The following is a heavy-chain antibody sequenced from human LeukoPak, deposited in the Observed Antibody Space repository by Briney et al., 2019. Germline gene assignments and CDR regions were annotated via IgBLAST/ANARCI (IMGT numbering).Heavy chain of an antibody. J-gene: IGHJ6*04. D-gene: IGHD3-9*01. CDR1: GFSLSSYE. CDR2: INGRGTIT. V-gene: IGHV3-48*03. CDR3: ARDDSLVYDILAGYPPSGYYGVDV. Sequence: GGSLRLSCTASGFSLSSYEMNRVRQAPGKGLEWVSYINGRGTITYYADSVKGRFTISRDNAKNSLSLQLSSLRVEDTAIYYCARDDSLVYDILAGYPPSGYYGVDVWGKGTTVIVSS.